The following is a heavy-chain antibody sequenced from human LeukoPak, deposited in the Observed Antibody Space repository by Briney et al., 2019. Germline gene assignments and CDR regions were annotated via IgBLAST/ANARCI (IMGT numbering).Heavy chain of an antibody. CDR3: AREGVVVGALPLDY. CDR2: INPNSGGT. J-gene: IGHJ4*02. D-gene: IGHD1-26*01. CDR1: GYTFTGYY. V-gene: IGHV1-2*02. Sequence: ASVKVSCKASGYTFTGYYMHWVRQAPGQGLEWMGWINPNSGGTNYAQKLQGRVTMTTDTSTSTAYMELRSLRSDDTAVYYCAREGVVVGALPLDYWGQGTLVTVSS.